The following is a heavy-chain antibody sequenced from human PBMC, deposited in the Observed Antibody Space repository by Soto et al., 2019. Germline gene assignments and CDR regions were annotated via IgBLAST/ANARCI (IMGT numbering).Heavy chain of an antibody. D-gene: IGHD6-13*01. CDR1: GGTFSSYA. J-gene: IGHJ6*02. CDR3: ARDIAEAGAYYYYGMDV. V-gene: IGHV1-69*01. CDR2: IIPIFGTA. Sequence: QVQLVQSGAEVKKPGSSVKVSCKASGGTFSSYAISWVRQAPGQGLEWMGGIIPIFGTANYAQKFQGRVTITADESTSTAYMELSSLRSEDTAVYYCARDIAEAGAYYYYGMDVWGQGTTVTVSS.